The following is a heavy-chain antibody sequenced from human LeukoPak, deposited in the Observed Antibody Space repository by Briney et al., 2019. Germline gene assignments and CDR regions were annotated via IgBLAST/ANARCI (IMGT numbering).Heavy chain of an antibody. D-gene: IGHD5-18*01. CDR2: ISSSGSTI. CDR1: GGSFSGYY. V-gene: IGHV3-11*04. Sequence: LSLTCAVYGGSFSGYYWSWIRQAPGKGLEWVSYISSSGSTIYYADSVKGRFTISRDNAKNSLYLQMNSLRAEDTAVYYCARDYRDGYSYGYFDYWGQGTLVTVSS. CDR3: ARDYRDGYSYGYFDY. J-gene: IGHJ4*02.